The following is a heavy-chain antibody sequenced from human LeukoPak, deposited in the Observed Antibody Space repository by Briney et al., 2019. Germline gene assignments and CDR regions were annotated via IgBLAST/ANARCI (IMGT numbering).Heavy chain of an antibody. V-gene: IGHV4-39*02. D-gene: IGHD5-24*01. CDR2: IYYSGST. CDR1: GGSISSSSYC. CDR3: AREGEMATVTD. Sequence: KPSETLSLTCTVSGGSISSSSYCWGWIRQPPGKGLEWIGSIYYSGSTYYNPSLKSRVTISVDTSKNQFSLKLSSVTAADTAVYYCAREGEMATVTDWGQGTLVTVSS. J-gene: IGHJ4*02.